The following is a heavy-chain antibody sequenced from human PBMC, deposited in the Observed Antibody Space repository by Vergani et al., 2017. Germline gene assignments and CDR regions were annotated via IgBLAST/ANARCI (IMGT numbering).Heavy chain of an antibody. V-gene: IGHV1-24*01. CDR3: ATELLSSSIAAGYFDY. CDR2: FDPEDGET. D-gene: IGHD6-25*01. CDR1: GGTFSSYA. J-gene: IGHJ4*02. Sequence: QVQLVQSGAEVKKPGSSVKVSCKASGGTFSSYAISWVRQAPGQGLEWMGGFDPEDGETIYAQKFQGRVTMTEDTSTDTAYMELSSLRSEDTAVYYCATELLSSSIAAGYFDYWGQGTLVTVSS.